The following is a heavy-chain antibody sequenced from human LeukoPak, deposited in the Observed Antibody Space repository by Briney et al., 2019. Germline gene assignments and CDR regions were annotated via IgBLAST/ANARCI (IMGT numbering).Heavy chain of an antibody. Sequence: ASVKVSCKASGGTFSSYAISWVRQAPGQGLEWMGGIIPIFGTANYAQKFQGRVTITADESTSTAYMELSSLRSEDTAVYYCARVRGVGATIDYWGQGTLVTVSS. J-gene: IGHJ4*02. CDR2: IIPIFGTA. CDR3: ARVRGVGATIDY. D-gene: IGHD1-26*01. V-gene: IGHV1-69*13. CDR1: GGTFSSYA.